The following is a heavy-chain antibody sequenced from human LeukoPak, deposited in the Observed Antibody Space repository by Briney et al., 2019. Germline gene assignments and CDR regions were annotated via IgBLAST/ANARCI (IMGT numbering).Heavy chain of an antibody. J-gene: IGHJ5*02. CDR1: GGSISSYY. D-gene: IGHD6-13*01. V-gene: IGHV4-59*01. CDR3: AREYSRRPYSRGWFDP. CDR2: IYYSGST. Sequence: SETLSLTCTVSGGSISSYYWSWLRQPPGKGLEWIGYIYYSGSTNYNPSLKSRVTISVDTSKNQFSLKLSSVTAADTAVYYCAREYSRRPYSRGWFDPWGQGTLVTVSS.